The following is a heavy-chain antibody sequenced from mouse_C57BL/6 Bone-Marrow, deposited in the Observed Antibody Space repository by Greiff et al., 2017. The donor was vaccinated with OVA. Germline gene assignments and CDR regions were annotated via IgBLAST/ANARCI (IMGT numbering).Heavy chain of an antibody. CDR1: GFTINDDY. Sequence: EVQLKESGAELVRPGASVKLSCTASGFTINDDYMHWVKQRPEQGLEWIGWIDPENGDTEYASKFQGKATITADTSSNTAYLQLSSLTSEDAAVYYCTTCSTPQVDYFDCWGKGTTLTVSS. CDR3: TTCSTPQVDYFDC. V-gene: IGHV14-4*01. D-gene: IGHD1-1*01. CDR2: IDPENGDT. J-gene: IGHJ2*01.